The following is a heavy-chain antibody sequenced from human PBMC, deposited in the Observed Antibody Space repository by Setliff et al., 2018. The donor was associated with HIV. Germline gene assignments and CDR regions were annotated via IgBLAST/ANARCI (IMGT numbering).Heavy chain of an antibody. D-gene: IGHD2-15*01. J-gene: IGHJ5*02. CDR1: GDSFSTYY. V-gene: IGHV4-4*07. CDR3: AREKSFGGATGWFDP. Sequence: PTCTVSGDSFSTYYWTWIRQPAGKGLDWIGRIYTTGRTSYNPSLKNRVTMSIDSSRNQFSLKINSVTAADTAIYFCAREKSFGGATGWFDPWGQGTLVTVSS. CDR2: IYTTGRT.